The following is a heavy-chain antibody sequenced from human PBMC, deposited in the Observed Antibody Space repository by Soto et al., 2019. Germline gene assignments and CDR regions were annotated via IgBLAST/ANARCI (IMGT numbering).Heavy chain of an antibody. CDR1: GGSISSYY. D-gene: IGHD6-13*01. J-gene: IGHJ4*02. V-gene: IGHV4-59*08. CDR3: ARSGPLAAAPY. CDR2: IYYSGST. Sequence: SETLSLTCTVSGGSISSYYWSWIRQPPGKGLEWIGYIYYSGSTNYNPSLKSRVTISVDTSKNQFSLKLSSVTAADTAVYYCARSGPLAAAPYWGQGTLVTVSS.